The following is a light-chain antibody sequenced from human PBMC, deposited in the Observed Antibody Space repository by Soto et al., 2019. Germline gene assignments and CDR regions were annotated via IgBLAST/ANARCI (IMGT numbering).Light chain of an antibody. Sequence: QSALTQPASVSGSPGQSITISCTGTSSYVGSDNLVSWFQQHPGKAPKLMIHEVNKRPSGVSNRFSGSKSGNTASLTISGLQAEDEADYYCSSAHSYIHVVFGGGTKLTVL. J-gene: IGLJ2*01. CDR3: SSAHSYIHVV. CDR1: SSYVGSDNL. CDR2: EVN. V-gene: IGLV2-23*02.